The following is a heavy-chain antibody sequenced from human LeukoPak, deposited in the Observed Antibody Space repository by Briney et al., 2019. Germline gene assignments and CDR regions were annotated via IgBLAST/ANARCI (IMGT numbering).Heavy chain of an antibody. J-gene: IGHJ6*03. CDR2: LTSSGAGT. Sequence: PGGSLRLSCAAAGFSFSTYAMSWVRQAPGRGLEWVSGLTSSGAGTNPADSVKGRFTISRDNAKNSLYLQMNSLRAEDTALYHCARWGEYYYYYMDVWGKGTTVTVSS. V-gene: IGHV3-23*01. CDR3: ARWGEYYYYYMDV. D-gene: IGHD3-16*01. CDR1: GFSFSTYA.